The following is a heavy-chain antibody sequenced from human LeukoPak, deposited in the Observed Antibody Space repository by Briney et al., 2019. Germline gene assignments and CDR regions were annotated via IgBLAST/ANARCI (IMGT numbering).Heavy chain of an antibody. CDR3: ARDAYGYCSSTSCYVPFDY. V-gene: IGHV4-4*07. J-gene: IGHJ4*02. Sequence: PSETLSLTCTVSGGSISSYYWSWIRQPAGKGLEWIGRIYTSGSTNYNPSLKSRVTMSVDTSKNQSSLKLSSVTAADTAVYYCARDAYGYCSSTSCYVPFDYWGQGTLVTVSS. CDR2: IYTSGST. CDR1: GGSISSYY. D-gene: IGHD2-2*03.